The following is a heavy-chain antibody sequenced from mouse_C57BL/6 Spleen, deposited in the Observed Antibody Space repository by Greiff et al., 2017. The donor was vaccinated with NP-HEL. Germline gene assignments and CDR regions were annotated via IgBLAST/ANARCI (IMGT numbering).Heavy chain of an antibody. CDR2: ISDGGSYT. D-gene: IGHD1-1*01. Sequence: EVKLVESGGGLVKPGGSLKLSCAASGFTFSSYAMSWVRQTPEKRLEWVATISDGGSYTYYPDNVKGRFTISRDNAKNNLYLQMSHLKSEDTAMYYCAREHYGSSYVGYFDVWGTGTTVTVSS. CDR1: GFTFSSYA. CDR3: AREHYGSSYVGYFDV. V-gene: IGHV5-4*01. J-gene: IGHJ1*03.